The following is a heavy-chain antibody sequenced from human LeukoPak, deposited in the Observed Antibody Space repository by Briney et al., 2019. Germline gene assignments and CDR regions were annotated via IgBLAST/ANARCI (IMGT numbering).Heavy chain of an antibody. CDR2: ISYDGSTK. J-gene: IGHJ4*02. CDR3: ARDHRPGGSTAKAPAV. CDR1: GFTFSNYA. V-gene: IGHV3-30-3*01. Sequence: PGGSLRLSCADSGFTFSNYAMHWVRQTPGKGLEWVAVISYDGSTKYYADSVKGRFIISRDNSKNTLYLQMNTLRPEDTAVYYCARDHRPGGSTAKAPAVWGQGTLVTVSS. D-gene: IGHD3-16*01.